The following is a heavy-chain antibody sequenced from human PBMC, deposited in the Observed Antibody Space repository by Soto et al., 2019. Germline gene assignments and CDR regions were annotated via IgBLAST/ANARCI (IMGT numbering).Heavy chain of an antibody. CDR1: GGSISSGGYS. J-gene: IGHJ5*02. D-gene: IGHD6-6*01. V-gene: IGHV4-30-2*01. CDR2: IYHSGST. CDR3: ARVGIAARPVGWFDP. Sequence: SETLSLTCAVSGGSISSGGYSWSWIRQPPGKGLEWIGYIYHSGSTYYNPSLKSRVTISVDRSKNQFSLKLSSVTAADTAVYYCARVGIAARPVGWFDPWGQGTLVTVS.